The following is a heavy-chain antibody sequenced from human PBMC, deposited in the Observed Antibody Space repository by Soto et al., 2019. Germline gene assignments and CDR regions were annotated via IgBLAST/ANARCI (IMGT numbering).Heavy chain of an antibody. CDR1: GCNFSSYA. CDR2: ISGSGGST. D-gene: IGHD3-9*01. CDR3: AKPPRNYDISEFDY. J-gene: IGHJ4*02. V-gene: IGHV3-23*01. Sequence: WGSLRLSCAASGCNFSSYAMSWVPQAPGKGLEWVSAISGSGGSTYYADSAKGRFTISRDNSKNTLYLQMNSLRAEDTAVYYCAKPPRNYDISEFDYWGQGTLVTVSS.